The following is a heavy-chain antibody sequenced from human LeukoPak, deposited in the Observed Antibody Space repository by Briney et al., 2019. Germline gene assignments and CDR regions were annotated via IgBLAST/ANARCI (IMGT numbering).Heavy chain of an antibody. CDR1: GGTFSSYA. Sequence: GASVKVSCKASGGTFSSYAISWVRQAPGQGLEWMGRIIPILGIANYAQKFQGRVTITADKSTSTAYMELSSLRSEDTAVYYCARVYPRSDYYDSSGYYGVDYWGQGTLVTVSS. J-gene: IGHJ4*02. D-gene: IGHD3-22*01. CDR2: IIPILGIA. V-gene: IGHV1-69*04. CDR3: ARVYPRSDYYDSSGYYGVDY.